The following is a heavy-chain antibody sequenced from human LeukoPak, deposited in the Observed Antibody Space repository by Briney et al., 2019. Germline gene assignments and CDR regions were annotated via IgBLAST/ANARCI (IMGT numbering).Heavy chain of an antibody. Sequence: GGSLRLSCRASGFDINIHAMNWVRQAPGQGLEWVSLIIGNSVDIYYADSVKGRFTISRDNSKNTLYLQMNSLRVEDTAVYYCVKDRVLDSLYNFDYWGRGTLVTVSS. CDR3: VKDRVLDSLYNFDY. CDR2: IIGNSVDI. J-gene: IGHJ4*02. V-gene: IGHV3-23*01. D-gene: IGHD5-24*01. CDR1: GFDINIHA.